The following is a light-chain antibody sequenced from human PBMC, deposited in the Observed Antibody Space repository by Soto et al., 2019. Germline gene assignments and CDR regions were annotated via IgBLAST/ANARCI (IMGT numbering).Light chain of an antibody. J-gene: IGKJ4*01. CDR2: AAS. Sequence: DIQPPPSPSSLSASVGARVTITCRARQSITTYINWYQQKPDKAPRLLIYAASSLQSGVPSRFSGSGSGTDFTLTISTLQPEDFATDHCQQSYGTPLTFGGGTKVDIK. V-gene: IGKV1-39*01. CDR1: QSITTY. CDR3: QQSYGTPLT.